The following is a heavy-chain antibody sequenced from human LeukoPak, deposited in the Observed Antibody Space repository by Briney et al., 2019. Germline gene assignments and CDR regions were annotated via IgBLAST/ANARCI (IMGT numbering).Heavy chain of an antibody. Sequence: GGSLRLSCAASGFTFSDAWMSWVRQAPGKGLEWVGRIKRKTDGGTTDYAAPVKGRFTISRDDSKNTLYLQMSSLKTEDTAVFYCVTENRYFDYWDQGILVTVSS. CDR3: VTENRYFDY. D-gene: IGHD2-21*02. CDR1: GFTFSDAW. V-gene: IGHV3-15*01. J-gene: IGHJ4*02. CDR2: IKRKTDGGTT.